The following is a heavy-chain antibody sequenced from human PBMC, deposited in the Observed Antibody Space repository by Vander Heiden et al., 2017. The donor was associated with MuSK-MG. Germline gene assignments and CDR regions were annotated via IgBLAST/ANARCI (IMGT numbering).Heavy chain of an antibody. CDR2: INPNSGGT. D-gene: IGHD3-16*01. J-gene: IGHJ6*03. Sequence: QVQLVQSGAEVKKPGASVKVSCKASGYTFTGYYMHWVRQAPGQGLEWRGWINPNSGGTNYAQKFQGRVTMTRDTSISTAYMELSRLRSDDTAVYYCARDIGDPHYYYYYMDVWGKGTTVTVSS. CDR1: GYTFTGYY. V-gene: IGHV1-2*02. CDR3: ARDIGDPHYYYYYMDV.